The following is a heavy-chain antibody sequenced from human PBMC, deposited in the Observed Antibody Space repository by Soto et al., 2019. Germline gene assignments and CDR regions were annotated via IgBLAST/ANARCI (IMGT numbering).Heavy chain of an antibody. V-gene: IGHV3-23*01. Sequence: GGSLRLSCAASGFTFSSYAMSWVRQAPGKGLEWVSAISGSGGSTYYADSVKGRFTISRDNSKNTLYLQMNSLRAEDTAVYYCAGYCTNGVCYIGYWGQGTLVTVSS. CDR2: ISGSGGST. J-gene: IGHJ4*02. CDR1: GFTFSSYA. D-gene: IGHD2-8*01. CDR3: AGYCTNGVCYIGY.